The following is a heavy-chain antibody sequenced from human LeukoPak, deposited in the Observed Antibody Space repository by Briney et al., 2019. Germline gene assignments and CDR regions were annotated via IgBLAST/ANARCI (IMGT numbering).Heavy chain of an antibody. CDR2: INWNGGST. J-gene: IGHJ3*02. D-gene: IGHD3-16*01. CDR1: GFTFSSYG. V-gene: IGHV3-20*04. Sequence: PGGSLRLSCAASGFTFSSYGMSWVRQAPGKGLEWVSGINWNGGSTGYADSVKGRFTISRDNAKNSLYLQMNSLRAEDTAVYYCVRVGGAFDIWGQGTMVTVSS. CDR3: VRVGGAFDI.